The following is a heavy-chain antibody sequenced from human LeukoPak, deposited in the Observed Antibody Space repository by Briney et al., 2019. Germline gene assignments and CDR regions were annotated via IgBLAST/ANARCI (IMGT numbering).Heavy chain of an antibody. CDR2: INPNSGGT. Sequence: GASVKVSCKASGYTFTGYYMRWVRQAPGQGLEWMGWINPNSGGTNYAQKFQGRVTMTRDTSISTAYMELSRLRSDDTAVYYCASSYYYDSSGYYYVAEYFQHWGQGTLVTVSS. D-gene: IGHD3-22*01. CDR3: ASSYYYDSSGYYYVAEYFQH. V-gene: IGHV1-2*02. CDR1: GYTFTGYY. J-gene: IGHJ1*01.